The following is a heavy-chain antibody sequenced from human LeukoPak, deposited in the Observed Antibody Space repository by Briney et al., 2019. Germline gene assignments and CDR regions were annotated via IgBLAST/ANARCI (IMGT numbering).Heavy chain of an antibody. Sequence: GLEWLGWISGYNYNTNYAQMFRGRVTMTTDTSTITAYMELRSLTSDDTAVYYCARDKSVATAPRHPFDYWGQGTLITVSS. J-gene: IGHJ4*02. CDR3: ARDKSVATAPRHPFDY. D-gene: IGHD5-12*01. CDR2: ISGYNYNT. V-gene: IGHV1-18*01.